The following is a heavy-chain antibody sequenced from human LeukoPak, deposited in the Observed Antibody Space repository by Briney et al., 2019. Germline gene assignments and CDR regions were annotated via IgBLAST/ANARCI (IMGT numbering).Heavy chain of an antibody. D-gene: IGHD5-18*01. J-gene: IGHJ4*02. Sequence: GASVKVSCKASGYTFTGSLMHWVRQAPGQGLEWMGWVNCNTGGTKFAQKFQGRVTMTRDTSISTAYMELSRLRSDDTAVYYCARADPAGYWGQGTQVTVSS. CDR3: ARADPAGY. V-gene: IGHV1-2*02. CDR2: VNCNTGGT. CDR1: GYTFTGSL.